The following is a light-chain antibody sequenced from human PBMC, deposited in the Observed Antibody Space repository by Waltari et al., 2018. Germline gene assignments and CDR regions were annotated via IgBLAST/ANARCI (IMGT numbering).Light chain of an antibody. V-gene: IGLV3-19*01. CDR2: GKD. Sequence: SSALTQDPAVSVALGQTVRITCQGDSPRTSYASWYQLKPGQAPVLVRYGKDKRPSWIPDGSSGDSSGATSSLTITGAQAEDEADYYCSSRNGRANQVVFAGGTKVTVL. CDR1: SPRTSY. J-gene: IGLJ3*02. CDR3: SSRNGRANQVV.